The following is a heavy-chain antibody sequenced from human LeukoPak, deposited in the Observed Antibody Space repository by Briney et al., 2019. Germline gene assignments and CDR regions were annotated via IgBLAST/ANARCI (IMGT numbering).Heavy chain of an antibody. Sequence: ASVKVSCKASGGTFSSYAISWVRQAPGQGLEWMGGIIPIFGTANYAQKFQGRVTITADESTSTAYMELSSLRSEDTAVYYCTGGGGGGQQLVLGYWGQGTLVTVSS. CDR2: IIPIFGTA. V-gene: IGHV1-69*13. CDR1: GGTFSSYA. CDR3: TGGGGGGQQLVLGY. J-gene: IGHJ4*02. D-gene: IGHD6-13*01.